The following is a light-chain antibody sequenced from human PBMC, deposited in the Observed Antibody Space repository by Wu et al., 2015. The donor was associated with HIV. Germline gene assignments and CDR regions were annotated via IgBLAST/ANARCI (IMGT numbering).Light chain of an antibody. Sequence: EIVLTQSPATLPLSPGERATLSCRASQSISANYVAWYQLKSGQAPRLLIFGVSNRAAGVPPRFSGSGSGTDFTLTISRLEPEDFAVYYCQQYGSSHYSFGQGTKLEIK. CDR1: QSISANY. V-gene: IGKV3-20*01. CDR3: QQYGSSHYS. J-gene: IGKJ2*03. CDR2: GVS.